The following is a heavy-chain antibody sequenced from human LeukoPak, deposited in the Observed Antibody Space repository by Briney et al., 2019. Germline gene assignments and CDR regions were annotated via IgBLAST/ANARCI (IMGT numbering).Heavy chain of an antibody. V-gene: IGHV1-8*01. CDR2: MNPNSGNT. Sequence: ASVKVSCKASGYTFTSYDINWVRPATGQGLEWMGWMNPNSGNTGYAQKFQGRVTMTRNTSISTAYMELSSLRSEDTAVYYCAREYCSSTSCYSNWFDPWGQGTLVTVSS. J-gene: IGHJ5*02. CDR1: GYTFTSYD. D-gene: IGHD2-2*02. CDR3: AREYCSSTSCYSNWFDP.